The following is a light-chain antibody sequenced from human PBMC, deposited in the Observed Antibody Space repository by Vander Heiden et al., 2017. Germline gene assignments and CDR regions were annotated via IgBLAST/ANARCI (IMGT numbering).Light chain of an antibody. CDR1: SSDVGGYNY. V-gene: IGLV2-14*01. J-gene: IGLJ1*01. CDR2: EVS. Sequence: SSLTPPPPVSGSPGTSITISCTGTSSDVGGYNYVSWYQQHPGKAPILMSYEVSNRPSGVSNRFSGSKSGNTASLTISGLQAEDEAYYYCSSYTSSSTRVFGAGTKVTVL. CDR3: SSYTSSSTRV.